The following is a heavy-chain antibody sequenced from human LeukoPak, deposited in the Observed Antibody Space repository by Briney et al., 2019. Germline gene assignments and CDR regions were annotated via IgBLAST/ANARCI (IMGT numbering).Heavy chain of an antibody. CDR2: IYYYGNT. Sequence: SETLSLTCSVSGGSSGSSSFYWGWLRQPPGKGLVWIGHIYYYGNTYYNPSLKSQVTISVDTSKDQFSLKLSSVTAADSAVYYCARLGATTKFYFDLWGQGTLVTVSS. CDR3: ARLGATTKFYFDL. D-gene: IGHD1-26*01. CDR1: GGSSGSSSFY. J-gene: IGHJ4*02. V-gene: IGHV4-39*01.